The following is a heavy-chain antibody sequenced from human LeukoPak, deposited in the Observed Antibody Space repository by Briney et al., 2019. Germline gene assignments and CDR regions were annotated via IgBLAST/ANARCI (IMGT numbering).Heavy chain of an antibody. V-gene: IGHV4-39*01. Sequence: KTSETLTLPCTVSDDSISTNNYYCSSIRQPPGKGLEWVGTLHCSGTPNYSTSLNSRVSISVNMSNNQFSLMLKSVTATDTAVYCCTRVGDVYKLGNFWGQGTLVTVSS. J-gene: IGHJ4*02. CDR3: TRVGDVYKLGNF. CDR1: DDSISTNNYY. CDR2: LHCSGTP. D-gene: IGHD5-24*01.